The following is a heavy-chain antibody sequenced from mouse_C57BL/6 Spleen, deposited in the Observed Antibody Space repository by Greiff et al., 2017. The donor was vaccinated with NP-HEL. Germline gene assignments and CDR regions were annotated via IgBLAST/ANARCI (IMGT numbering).Heavy chain of an antibody. CDR3: ARDRSTMITEAWFAY. CDR1: GFTFSSYA. V-gene: IGHV5-4*01. D-gene: IGHD2-4*01. Sequence: EVQGVESVGGLVKPGGSLKLSCAASGFTFSSYAMSWVRQTPEKRLEWVATISDGGSYTYYPDNVKGRFTISRDNAKNNLYLQMSHLKSEDTAMYYCARDRSTMITEAWFAYWGQGTLVTVSA. CDR2: ISDGGSYT. J-gene: IGHJ3*01.